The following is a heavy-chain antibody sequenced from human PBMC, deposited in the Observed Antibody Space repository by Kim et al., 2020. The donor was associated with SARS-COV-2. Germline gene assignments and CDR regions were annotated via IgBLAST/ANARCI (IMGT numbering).Heavy chain of an antibody. Sequence: GGSLRLSCAASGFTFSSYGMHWVRQAPGKGLEWVAVISYDGSNKYYADSVKGRFTISRDNSKNTLYLQMNSLRAEDTAVYYCAKDSSSWYQGWFDPWGQGTLVTVSS. J-gene: IGHJ5*02. D-gene: IGHD6-13*01. CDR1: GFTFSSYG. CDR3: AKDSSSWYQGWFDP. V-gene: IGHV3-30*18. CDR2: ISYDGSNK.